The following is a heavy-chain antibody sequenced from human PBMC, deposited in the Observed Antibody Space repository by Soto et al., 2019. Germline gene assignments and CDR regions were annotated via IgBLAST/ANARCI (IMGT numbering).Heavy chain of an antibody. CDR2: INHSGST. V-gene: IGHV4-34*01. Sequence: QVQLQQWGAGLLKPLETLSLTCAVYGGSFSGYYWSWIRQPPGKGLEWIGEINHSGSTNYNPSLKSRVTISVDTSKNQFSLKLSSVTAADTAVYYCARTRYCSGGSCYPEGRWGLFDYWGQGTLVTVSS. CDR3: ARTRYCSGGSCYPEGRWGLFDY. D-gene: IGHD2-15*01. CDR1: GGSFSGYY. J-gene: IGHJ4*02.